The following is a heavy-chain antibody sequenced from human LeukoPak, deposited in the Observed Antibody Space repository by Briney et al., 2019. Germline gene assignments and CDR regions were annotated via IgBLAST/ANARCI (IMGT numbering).Heavy chain of an antibody. CDR1: GFTFSSYS. CDR2: ISSSSSTI. D-gene: IGHD2-15*01. Sequence: GGSLRLSCAASGFTFSSYSMNWVRQAPGKGLEWVSYISSSSSTIYYADAVKGRFTISRDNAKNSLYLQMNSLRAEDTAVYYCARALGYCSGGSCPDYYYYYMDVWGKGTTVTVSS. V-gene: IGHV3-48*01. CDR3: ARALGYCSGGSCPDYYYYYMDV. J-gene: IGHJ6*03.